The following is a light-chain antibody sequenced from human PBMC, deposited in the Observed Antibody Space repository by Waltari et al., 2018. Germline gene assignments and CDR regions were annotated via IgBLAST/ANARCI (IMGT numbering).Light chain of an antibody. CDR1: SSNIGAGYD. J-gene: IGLJ3*02. CDR3: QAYDNSLSGV. CDR2: GNS. V-gene: IGLV1-40*01. Sequence: QSVLTQPPSVSGAPGQRVTISCPGSSSNIGAGYDVNWYQLVPGTAPKLLIYGNSNRPSGVPDRFSASKSGTSASLAITGLQAEDEADYYCQAYDNSLSGVFGGGTKLTVL.